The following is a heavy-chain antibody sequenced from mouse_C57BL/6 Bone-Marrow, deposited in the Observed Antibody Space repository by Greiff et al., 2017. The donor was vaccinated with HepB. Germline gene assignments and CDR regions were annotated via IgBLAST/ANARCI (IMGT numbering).Heavy chain of an antibody. D-gene: IGHD1-1*01. CDR2: ISDGGSYT. CDR1: GFTFSSYA. Sequence: EVQLQESGGGLVKPGGSLKLSCAASGFTFSSYAMSWVRQTPEKRLEWVATISDGGSYTYYPDNVKGRFTISRDNAKNNLYLQMSHLKSEDTAMYYCAREFPIFTTVVANWYFDVWGTGTTVTVSS. CDR3: AREFPIFTTVVANWYFDV. J-gene: IGHJ1*03. V-gene: IGHV5-4*01.